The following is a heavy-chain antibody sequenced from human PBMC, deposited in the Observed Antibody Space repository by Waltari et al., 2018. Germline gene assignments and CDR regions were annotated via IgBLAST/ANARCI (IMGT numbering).Heavy chain of an antibody. D-gene: IGHD2-8*02. V-gene: IGHV3-74*01. J-gene: IGHJ4*02. Sequence: EVQLVESGGGLVQPGGSLRLSCAASGFSFSNYWMHWVRQVPGKGVVWVSRRGTDGMTTDYADSVKGRFIISRDNARNTLYLQMNSLRAEDTAIYYCGSDLTGVQDFWGPGTLVTVSS. CDR3: GSDLTGVQDF. CDR1: GFSFSNYW. CDR2: RGTDGMTT.